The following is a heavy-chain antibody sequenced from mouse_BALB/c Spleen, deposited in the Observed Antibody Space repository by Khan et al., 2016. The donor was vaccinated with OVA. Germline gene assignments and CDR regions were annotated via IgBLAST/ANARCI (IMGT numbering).Heavy chain of an antibody. Sequence: EVELVESGGGLVQSGGSLRLSCATSGFTFTDYYMSWVRQPPGKALEWLGFIRNKANGYTTEYSASVKGRFTISRDHSQSIVHLQMNTLRAEDSATYYCARETVVDIYWYLDVWGAGTTVTVSS. D-gene: IGHD1-1*01. V-gene: IGHV7-3*02. CDR3: ARETVVDIYWYLDV. CDR1: GFTFTDYY. CDR2: IRNKANGYTT. J-gene: IGHJ1*01.